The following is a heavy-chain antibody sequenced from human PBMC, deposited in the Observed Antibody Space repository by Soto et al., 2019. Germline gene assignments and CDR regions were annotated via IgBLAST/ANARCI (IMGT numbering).Heavy chain of an antibody. CDR1: GGSISSSIYY. D-gene: IGHD2-2*01. J-gene: IGHJ5*02. CDR3: ARSDIVVVPATFDP. V-gene: IGHV4-39*01. CDR2: IYYSGST. Sequence: QLQLQESGPGLVKPSETLSLTCTVSGGSISSSIYYWGWIRQPPGKELEWIGSIYYSGSTYYNPSLKSRVTISVDTSKNQFSLKLSSVTAADTAVYYCARSDIVVVPATFDPWGQGTLVTVSS.